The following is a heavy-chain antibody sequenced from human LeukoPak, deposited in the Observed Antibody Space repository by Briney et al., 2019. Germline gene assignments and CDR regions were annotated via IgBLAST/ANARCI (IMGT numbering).Heavy chain of an antibody. D-gene: IGHD1-7*01. CDR1: GGSISSYY. J-gene: IGHJ6*03. CDR2: IYYSGST. V-gene: IGHV4-59*01. Sequence: SETLSLTCTVSGGSISSYYWSWIRQPPGKGLEWIGYIYYSGSTNYNPSLKSRVTISVDTSKNQFSLKLSSVTAADTAVYYCARGDWNYSAGPYYYYYYMDVWGKGTTVTVSS. CDR3: ARGDWNYSAGPYYYYYYMDV.